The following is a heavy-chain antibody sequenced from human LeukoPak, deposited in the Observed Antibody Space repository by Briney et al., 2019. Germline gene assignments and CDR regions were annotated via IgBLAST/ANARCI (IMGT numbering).Heavy chain of an antibody. V-gene: IGHV4-31*03. D-gene: IGHD1-26*01. CDR2: IYYSGST. CDR1: GGSISSGGHC. CDR3: AREGPYSGGLLRAFDI. Sequence: PSETLSLTCTVSGGSISSGGHCWSWIRQHPGKGLEWIGYIYYSGSTYYSPSLKSRVTISLDTSKNQFSLKLSSVTAADTAVYYCAREGPYSGGLLRAFDIWGQGTMVTVSS. J-gene: IGHJ3*02.